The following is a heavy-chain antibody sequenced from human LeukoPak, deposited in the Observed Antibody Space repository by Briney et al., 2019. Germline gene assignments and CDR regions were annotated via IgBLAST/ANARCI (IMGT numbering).Heavy chain of an antibody. Sequence: SETLSLTCAVYGGSFSGYYWSWIRQPPGKGLEWIGSIYHSGSTYYNPSLKSRVTISVDTSKNQFSLKLSSVTAADTAVYYCASTPPGYSYGYRTGDYWGQGTLVTVSS. CDR1: GGSFSGYY. D-gene: IGHD5-18*01. J-gene: IGHJ4*02. V-gene: IGHV4-34*01. CDR2: IYHSGST. CDR3: ASTPPGYSYGYRTGDY.